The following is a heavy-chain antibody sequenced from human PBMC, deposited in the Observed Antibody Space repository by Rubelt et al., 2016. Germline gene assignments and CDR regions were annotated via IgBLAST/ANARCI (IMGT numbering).Heavy chain of an antibody. CDR2: IKQDGSEK. CDR1: FTFSSYA. Sequence: FTFSSYALHWVRQAPGKGLEWVANIKQDGSEKFYVDSLKGRFTISRDNSKNILYLQMNSLRAEDTAVYFCAKGGLSYSTALDSWGQGTLVTVSS. CDR3: AKGGLSYSTALDS. V-gene: IGHV3-7*03. J-gene: IGHJ5*01. D-gene: IGHD6-13*01.